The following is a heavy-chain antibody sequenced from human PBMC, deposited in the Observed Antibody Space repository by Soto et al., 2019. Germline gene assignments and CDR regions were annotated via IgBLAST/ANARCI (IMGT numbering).Heavy chain of an antibody. CDR1: GGTFNSYT. Sequence: QVQLVQSGAEVKRPGSSVRVSCKASGGTFNSYTISWVRQAPGQGPEWMGRIIPVLGVANYAQTFQGRVTITADNSTSTVYMDLSSLRSEDTAVYYCARGGVAAAGTLGNWGQGTLVTVSS. CDR3: ARGGVAAAGTLGN. D-gene: IGHD6-13*01. J-gene: IGHJ4*02. V-gene: IGHV1-69*02. CDR2: IIPVLGVA.